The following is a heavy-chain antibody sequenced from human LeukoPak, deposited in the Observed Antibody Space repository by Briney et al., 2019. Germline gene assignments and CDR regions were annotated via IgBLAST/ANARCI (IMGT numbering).Heavy chain of an antibody. D-gene: IGHD3-10*01. CDR2: IYSGGST. Sequence: GGSLRLSCAASGFTVSSNYMSWVRQAPGKGLEWVSVIYSGGSTYYADSVKGRFSISRENSKNTLYLQMNSLRDEDTAVYYCARVQYYYGSGSYLPDYMDVWGKGTTVTISS. V-gene: IGHV3-53*01. CDR3: ARVQYYYGSGSYLPDYMDV. J-gene: IGHJ6*03. CDR1: GFTVSSNY.